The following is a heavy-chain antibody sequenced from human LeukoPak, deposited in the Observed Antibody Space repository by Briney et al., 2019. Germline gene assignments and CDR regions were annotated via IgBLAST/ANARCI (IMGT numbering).Heavy chain of an antibody. V-gene: IGHV3-23*01. J-gene: IGHJ5*02. CDR1: GFTFSSYA. CDR2: ISGSGGST. CDR3: AKDDLYCSSTSCSDWFDP. D-gene: IGHD2-2*01. Sequence: GGSLRLSCAASGFTFSSYAMSWVRQAPGKGLEWVSAISGSGGSTYYADSVKGRFTISRDNSKNTLYLQMNSLRAEDTAVYYCAKDDLYCSSTSCSDWFDPWGQGTLVTVSS.